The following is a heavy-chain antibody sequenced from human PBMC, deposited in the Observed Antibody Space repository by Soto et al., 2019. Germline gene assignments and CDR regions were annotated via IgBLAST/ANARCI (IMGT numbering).Heavy chain of an antibody. CDR1: GFTFSDYA. CDR3: VRKGGTFYGPFDY. V-gene: IGHV3-23*01. J-gene: IGHJ4*02. Sequence: GGSLRLSCAASGFTFSDYAMSWVRQAPGKGLEWVSTIRGTDGTTYYSDSVKGRFTISRDNSKNTLYLQMNSLRAEDAAIYYCVRKGGTFYGPFDYWGQGTLVTVSS. CDR2: IRGTDGTT. D-gene: IGHD1-26*01.